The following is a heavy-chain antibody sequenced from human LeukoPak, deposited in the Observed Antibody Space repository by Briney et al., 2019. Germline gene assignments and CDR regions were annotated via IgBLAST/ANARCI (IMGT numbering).Heavy chain of an antibody. CDR1: GGSFSGYY. D-gene: IGHD3-3*01. CDR3: ARGPAGVVTPLDY. CDR2: INHSGST. J-gene: IGHJ4*02. Sequence: SETLSLTCAVYGGSFSGYYWNWIRQPPGKGREWIGEINHSGSTNYNPSLKSRVNILVDTSKNQFSLKVSSVTAADTAVYCCARGPAGVVTPLDYWGQGTLVTVSS. V-gene: IGHV4-34*01.